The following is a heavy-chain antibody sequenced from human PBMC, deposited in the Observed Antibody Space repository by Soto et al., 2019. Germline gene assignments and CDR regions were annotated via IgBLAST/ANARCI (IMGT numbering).Heavy chain of an antibody. CDR1: GFTFSSYE. CDR3: ARILYYDFWRTSNDY. Sequence: EVQLVESGGGFVQPGGSPRLSCAASGFTFSSYEMNWVRQAPGKGLEWVAYIENTGGTKFYADSVKGRFTISRDNAQDSLYLQMNSLRAEDTAVYYCARILYYDFWRTSNDYWGQGTLVTVSS. J-gene: IGHJ4*02. CDR2: IENTGGTK. D-gene: IGHD3-3*01. V-gene: IGHV3-48*03.